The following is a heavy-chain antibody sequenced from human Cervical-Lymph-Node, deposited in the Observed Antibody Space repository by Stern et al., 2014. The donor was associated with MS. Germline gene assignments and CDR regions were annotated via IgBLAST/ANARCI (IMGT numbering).Heavy chain of an antibody. Sequence: VQLVESGAEVRKPGASVKVSCKTSGYTFTRYDIHWVRQAPGQGLEWMGLIVPGVGSPTYAQTWRGRVSMTRDTSATTVYMELSSLRSEDTAVYYCARSGLGGAVGSWGQGTLVTVSA. CDR3: ARSGLGGAVGS. CDR2: IVPGVGSP. CDR1: GYTFTRYD. V-gene: IGHV1-46*04. D-gene: IGHD3-10*01. J-gene: IGHJ5*02.